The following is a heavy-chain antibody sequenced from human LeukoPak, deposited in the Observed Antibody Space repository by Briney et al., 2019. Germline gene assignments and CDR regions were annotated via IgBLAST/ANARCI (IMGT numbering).Heavy chain of an antibody. Sequence: PGGSLRLSCAASGFTFSSYAMHWVRQAPGKGLEYVSAISSNGGSTYYANSVNGRFSISRDNSKNTLFLQMGSLRAEDTAVYYCASNYGSGRYYYYYMDVWGKGTTVTVSS. CDR3: ASNYGSGRYYYYYMDV. D-gene: IGHD3-10*01. V-gene: IGHV3-64*01. CDR2: ISSNGGST. CDR1: GFTFSSYA. J-gene: IGHJ6*03.